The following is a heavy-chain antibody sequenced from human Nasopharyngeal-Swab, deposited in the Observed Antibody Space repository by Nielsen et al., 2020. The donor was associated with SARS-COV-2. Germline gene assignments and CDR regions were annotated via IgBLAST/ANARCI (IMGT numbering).Heavy chain of an antibody. Sequence: ESLKISCAASGFTFNNYNFNWVRQAPGKGLEWVSSISSSSSYIYYADSVKGRFTISRDNAKNSLYLQMHSLRAEDTAVYYCARDGLDYDFWSAYFMDVWGQGTTVTVSS. V-gene: IGHV3-21*01. CDR2: ISSSSSYI. J-gene: IGHJ6*02. CDR3: ARDGLDYDFWSAYFMDV. D-gene: IGHD3-3*01. CDR1: GFTFNNYN.